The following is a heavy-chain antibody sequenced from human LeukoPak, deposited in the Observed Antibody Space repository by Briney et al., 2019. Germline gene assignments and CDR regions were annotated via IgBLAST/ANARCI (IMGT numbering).Heavy chain of an antibody. J-gene: IGHJ4*02. CDR3: ARFTCYDSSGYTYYFDY. CDR1: GGSLSSSSYY. V-gene: IGHV4-39*01. D-gene: IGHD3-22*01. CDR2: IYYSGST. Sequence: PSGTLSLTCTVSGGSLSSSSYYWGWIRQPPGKGLEWIGSIYYSGSTYYNPSLKSRVTISVDTSKNQFALKLSSVTAADTAVYYCARFTCYDSSGYTYYFDYWGQGTLVTVSS.